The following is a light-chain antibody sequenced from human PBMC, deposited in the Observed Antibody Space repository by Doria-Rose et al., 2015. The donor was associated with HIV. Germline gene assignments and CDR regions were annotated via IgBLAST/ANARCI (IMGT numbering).Light chain of an antibody. V-gene: IGKV4-1*01. CDR1: QSLLYTSKNY. J-gene: IGKJ3*01. Sequence: DIQMTQSPESLGMSLGERATLNCKSNQSLLYTSKNYLAWYQQKPGQPPKLLIYWASTRQSGVPARFSGSGSGTDFTLTNSSLEAEDVAVYYCRQYYDTPSFGPGTTVDIK. CDR2: WAS. CDR3: RQYYDTPS.